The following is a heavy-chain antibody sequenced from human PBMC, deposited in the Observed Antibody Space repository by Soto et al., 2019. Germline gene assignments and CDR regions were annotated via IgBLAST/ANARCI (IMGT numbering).Heavy chain of an antibody. D-gene: IGHD7-27*01. CDR3: ARGAEPSNHAFDI. CDR1: GFSISSSNW. Sequence: PSETLSLTCAVSGFSISSSNWWSLVRHPPGKGLEWIGEIYHSGSTNYNPSLKSRVTISVDKSKNQFSLKLSSVTAADTAVYYCARGAEPSNHAFDIWGQGTMVTVSS. J-gene: IGHJ3*02. V-gene: IGHV4-4*02. CDR2: IYHSGST.